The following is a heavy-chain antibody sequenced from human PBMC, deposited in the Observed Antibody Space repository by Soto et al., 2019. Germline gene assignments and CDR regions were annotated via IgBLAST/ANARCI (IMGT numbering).Heavy chain of an antibody. D-gene: IGHD1-26*01. CDR3: ARGSAFIGLDY. V-gene: IGHV3-7*01. Sequence: GSLRLSCAASGFTFSSFWMTWVRQAPGKGLEWVANIKEDGSEKKYVDSVKGRFTISRDNAKKSLYLQMNSLRVEDTAVYYCARGSAFIGLDYWGQGTPVTVSS. CDR2: IKEDGSEK. J-gene: IGHJ4*02. CDR1: GFTFSSFW.